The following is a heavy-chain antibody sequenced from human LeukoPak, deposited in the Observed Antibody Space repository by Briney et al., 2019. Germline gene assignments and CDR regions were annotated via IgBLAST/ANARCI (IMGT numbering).Heavy chain of an antibody. J-gene: IGHJ1*01. D-gene: IGHD3-10*01. CDR2: INNGASDT. V-gene: IGHV3-74*01. Sequence: GGSLRLACAASRLSFADSWMHWVRQAPGKGLVWVSRINNGASDTRYADSVRGRFTISRDNAKNTLYLQMNSLRAEDTAVYYCARVSGLGMNEYYQHWGQGTLVTVPS. CDR3: ARVSGLGMNEYYQH. CDR1: RLSFADSW.